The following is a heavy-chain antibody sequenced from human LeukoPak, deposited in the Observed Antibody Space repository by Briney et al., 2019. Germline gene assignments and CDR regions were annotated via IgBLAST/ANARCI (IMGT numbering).Heavy chain of an antibody. CDR1: VSTFTAYY. CDR3: ARDRGGDAFDI. Sequence: GASVKVSSTPSVSTFTAYYMHWVRQAPGQGLEWMGWINPNSGGTKYAQNFQGRVTMTRDTSISTAYMELSSLRSYDTAVYYCARDRGGDAFDIWGQGTMVTVSS. V-gene: IGHV1-2*02. J-gene: IGHJ3*02. D-gene: IGHD3-10*01. CDR2: INPNSGGT.